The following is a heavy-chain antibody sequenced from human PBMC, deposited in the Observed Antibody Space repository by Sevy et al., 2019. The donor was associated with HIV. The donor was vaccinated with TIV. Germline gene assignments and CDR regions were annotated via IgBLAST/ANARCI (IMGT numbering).Heavy chain of an antibody. V-gene: IGHV1-69*13. D-gene: IGHD3-10*01. CDR3: ARGNSGSYPSYYYYGMDV. Sequence: VKVSCKASGGTFSSYAISWVRQAPRQGLERMGGIIPIFRTANYAQKFQGRVTISADESTSTAYMELSSLRSEDTAVYYCARGNSGSYPSYYYYGMDVWGQGTTVIVSS. J-gene: IGHJ6*02. CDR1: GGTFSSYA. CDR2: IIPIFRTA.